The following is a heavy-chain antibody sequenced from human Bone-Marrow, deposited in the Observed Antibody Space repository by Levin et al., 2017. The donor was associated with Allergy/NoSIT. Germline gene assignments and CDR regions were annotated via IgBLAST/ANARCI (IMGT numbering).Heavy chain of an antibody. CDR3: ARGSATDSSGLYASLDH. Sequence: SETLSLTCSVSGGSFSGYYWTWIRQPPGKGLEWIGEINHSGGTNYNPSLKSRVTISVDTSKNQFSLKLTSVTAADTAVYYCARGSATDSSGLYASLDHWGQGTLVTVSS. J-gene: IGHJ4*02. CDR2: INHSGGT. D-gene: IGHD6-19*01. CDR1: GGSFSGYY. V-gene: IGHV4-34*01.